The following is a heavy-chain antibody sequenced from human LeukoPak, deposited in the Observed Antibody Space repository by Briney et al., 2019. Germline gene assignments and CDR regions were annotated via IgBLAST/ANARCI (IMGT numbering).Heavy chain of an antibody. J-gene: IGHJ4*02. Sequence: SETLSLTCTVSGGSINTPNYYWGWIRQTPGKGLEWIGNIFYSGGTYYSPSLTSRVTISLDTSRNQFSLKLNSVTAADTAVYYCARMTADSSGYYYYFDYWGQGTLVTVSS. CDR2: IFYSGGT. CDR1: GGSINTPNYY. CDR3: ARMTADSSGYYYYFDY. D-gene: IGHD3-22*01. V-gene: IGHV4-39*07.